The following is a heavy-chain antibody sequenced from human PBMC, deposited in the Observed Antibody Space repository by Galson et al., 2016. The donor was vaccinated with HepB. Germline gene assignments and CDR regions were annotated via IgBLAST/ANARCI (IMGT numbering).Heavy chain of an antibody. J-gene: IGHJ4*02. D-gene: IGHD2-15*01. CDR3: ARLFGGYIDY. Sequence: SLRLSCAASGFTLSNYAMGWVRQAPGKGLEWVSDISGSGITTYYADSVKGRFTISRDNSKKTVYLQMSSLRAEGAAVYYCARLFGGYIDYWGQGTLVTVSS. CDR1: GFTLSNYA. CDR2: ISGSGITT. V-gene: IGHV3-23*01.